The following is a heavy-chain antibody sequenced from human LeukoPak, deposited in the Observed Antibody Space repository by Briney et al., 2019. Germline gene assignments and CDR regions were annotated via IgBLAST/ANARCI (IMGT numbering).Heavy chain of an antibody. CDR2: IIPIFVTA. J-gene: IGHJ4*02. CDR3: ARDRVEYSSSRTFDY. CDR1: GCTVTSYA. Sequence: PGKLSCKASGCTVTSYAIRRGGQAPRKGHERMGGIIPIFVTANYAQKFQGRVTITADESTSTAYMELSSLRSEDTAVYYCARDRVEYSSSRTFDYWGQGTLVTVSS. D-gene: IGHD6-6*01. V-gene: IGHV1-69*13.